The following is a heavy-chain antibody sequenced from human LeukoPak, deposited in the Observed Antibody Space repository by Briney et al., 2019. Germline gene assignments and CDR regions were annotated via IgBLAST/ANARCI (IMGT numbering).Heavy chain of an antibody. CDR1: GFNFNTYW. CDR2: IKQDGSEK. V-gene: IGHV3-7*01. D-gene: IGHD3-22*01. Sequence: GGSLRLSCAASGFNFNTYWMSWVRQAPGKGLEWVANIKQDGSEKFYVDSMKGRFTISRDNAKNSLYLQMNSLRAEDTAVYYCARAKYYYDSSGYYYYFDYWGQGTLVTVSS. CDR3: ARAKYYYDSSGYYYYFDY. J-gene: IGHJ4*02.